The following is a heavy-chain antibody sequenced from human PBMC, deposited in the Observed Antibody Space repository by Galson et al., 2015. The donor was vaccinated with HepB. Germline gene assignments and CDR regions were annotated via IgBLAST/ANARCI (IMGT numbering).Heavy chain of an antibody. J-gene: IGHJ4*02. CDR1: GFSFSRYA. Sequence: SLRLSCAASGFSFSRYAMMWVRQAPGKGPEWVSTISGSGGRTYYADSVKGRLTISRDNSKSTVYLQMDSLRAEDTAVYYCAKSDSVYNDVWCVLDWGQGTLVTVSS. CDR2: ISGSGGRT. V-gene: IGHV3-23*01. D-gene: IGHD3-3*01. CDR3: AKSDSVYNDVWCVLD.